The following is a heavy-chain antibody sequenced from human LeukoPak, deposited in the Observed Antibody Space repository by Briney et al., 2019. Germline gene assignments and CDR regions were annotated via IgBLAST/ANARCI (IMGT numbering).Heavy chain of an antibody. CDR2: INPSGGST. CDR3: ARVYWELLPMGYFQH. J-gene: IGHJ1*01. D-gene: IGHD1-26*01. V-gene: IGHV1-46*01. Sequence: ASVKVSCKASGYTFTSYDINWVRQAPGQGLEWMGIINPSGGSTSYAQKFQGRVTMTRDTSTSTVYMELSSLRSEDTAVYYCARVYWELLPMGYFQHWGQGTLVTVSS. CDR1: GYTFTSYD.